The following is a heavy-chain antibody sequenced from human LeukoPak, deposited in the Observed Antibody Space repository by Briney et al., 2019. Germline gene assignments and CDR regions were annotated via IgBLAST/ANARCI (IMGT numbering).Heavy chain of an antibody. CDR1: GYTFTNYW. J-gene: IGHJ4*02. Sequence: GESLKISCRGSGYTFTNYWIGWVRQMPGRGLEWMGIIYPGDSDPRYSPSFQGQVTISADKSMSTAYLQWSSLKASDTAMYYCARGTYSYGRNGFDYWGQGTLVTVSS. CDR3: ARGTYSYGRNGFDY. V-gene: IGHV5-51*01. CDR2: IYPGDSDP. D-gene: IGHD5-18*01.